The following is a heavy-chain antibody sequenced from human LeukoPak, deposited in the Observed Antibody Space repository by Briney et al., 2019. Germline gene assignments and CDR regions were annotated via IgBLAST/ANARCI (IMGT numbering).Heavy chain of an antibody. CDR1: GFTFSSYS. Sequence: PGGSLRLSCAASGFTFSSYSMNWVRQAPGKGLEWVSYISSSSSTIYYADSVKGRFTISRDNAKNSLYLQMNSLKTEDTAVYYCTRVNLRTGERFFDYWGQGTLVTVSS. V-gene: IGHV3-48*01. CDR3: TRVNLRTGERFFDY. CDR2: ISSSSSTI. J-gene: IGHJ4*02. D-gene: IGHD7-27*01.